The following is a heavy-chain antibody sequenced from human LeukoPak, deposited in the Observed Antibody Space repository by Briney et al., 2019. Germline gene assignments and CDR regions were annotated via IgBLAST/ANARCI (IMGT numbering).Heavy chain of an antibody. D-gene: IGHD2-2*01. V-gene: IGHV3-21*01. CDR2: ISSSSSYI. J-gene: IGHJ4*02. CDR1: GLTFSSYS. Sequence: GGSLRLSCAASGLTFSSYSMNWVRQAPGKGLEWVSSISSSSSYIYYADSVKGRFTISRDNAKNSLYLQMNSLRAEDTAVYYCARDHPAYYFDYWGQGTLVTVSS. CDR3: ARDHPAYYFDY.